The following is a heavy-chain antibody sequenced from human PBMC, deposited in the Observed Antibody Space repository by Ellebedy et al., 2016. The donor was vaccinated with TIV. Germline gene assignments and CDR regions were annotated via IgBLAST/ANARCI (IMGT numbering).Heavy chain of an antibody. D-gene: IGHD2-15*01. CDR2: ISAYNGDI. CDR3: ATRKEAPTTLLPYGY. V-gene: IGHV1-18*01. J-gene: IGHJ4*02. CDR1: GHTFSPYS. Sequence: ASVKVSCXASGHTFSPYSISWVRQAPGQGLEWMGWISAYNGDINYAQKFQDRITMTTDTSTSTAYMELRSLRSDDTAVYYCATRKEAPTTLLPYGYWGPGTLVTVSS.